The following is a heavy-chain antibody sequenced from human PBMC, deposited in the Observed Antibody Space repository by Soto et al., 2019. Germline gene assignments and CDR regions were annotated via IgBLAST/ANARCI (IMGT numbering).Heavy chain of an antibody. CDR2: SSNSGTFA. CDR1: GFTFNDDY. Sequence: GVSPGLSFAASGFTFNDDYMSWIRQAPGKGLEWISYSSNSGTFARYADSVKGRFSISRDNAKNSLYLQINSLRGGDTAIYYCARSGDNYNLLDYWGQGT. J-gene: IGHJ4*02. D-gene: IGHD1-1*01. V-gene: IGHV3-11*06. CDR3: ARSGDNYNLLDY.